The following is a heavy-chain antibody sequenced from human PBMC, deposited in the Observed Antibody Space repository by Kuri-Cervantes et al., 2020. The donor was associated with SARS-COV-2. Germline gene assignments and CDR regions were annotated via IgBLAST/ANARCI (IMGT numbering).Heavy chain of an antibody. V-gene: IGHV3-23*01. J-gene: IGHJ6*01. Sequence: LSLTCAASGFTFSSYAMSWVRQAPGKGLEWVSAISGSGGSTYYADSVKGRFTISRDNSKNTLYLQMNSLRAEDTAVYYCASRFWSGYYQPYYYYGMDVWGQGNMVNGAS. D-gene: IGHD3-3*01. CDR1: GFTFSSYA. CDR2: ISGSGGST. CDR3: ASRFWSGYYQPYYYYGMDV.